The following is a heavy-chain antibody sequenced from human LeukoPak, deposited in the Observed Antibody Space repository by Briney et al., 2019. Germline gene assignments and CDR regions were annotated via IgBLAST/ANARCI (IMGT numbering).Heavy chain of an antibody. CDR3: ARDSYGSGSSYNGYYYYMDV. CDR1: GGSVSGSY. J-gene: IGHJ6*03. V-gene: IGHV4-59*02. Sequence: PSETLSLTCTVSGGSVSGSYWSWVRQSPGKGLEWIGYIYYSGATNYNPSLKSRVSISIDTSKNQFSLKLSSVTPADTAVYYCARDSYGSGSSYNGYYYYMDVWGKGTTVTIS. CDR2: IYYSGAT. D-gene: IGHD3-10*01.